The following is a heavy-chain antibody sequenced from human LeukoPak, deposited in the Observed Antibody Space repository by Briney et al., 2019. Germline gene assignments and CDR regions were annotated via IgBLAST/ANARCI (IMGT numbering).Heavy chain of an antibody. J-gene: IGHJ6*02. Sequence: ASVKVSCKASGYTFTSYGISWVRQAPGQGLEWMGWISAYNGNTNYAQKLQGRVTMTTDTSTSTAYMELRSLRSDDTAVYYCARESPPYDYVWGSYRFSHYYYYGMDVWGQGTTVTVSS. V-gene: IGHV1-18*01. CDR3: ARESPPYDYVWGSYRFSHYYYYGMDV. D-gene: IGHD3-16*02. CDR1: GYTFTSYG. CDR2: ISAYNGNT.